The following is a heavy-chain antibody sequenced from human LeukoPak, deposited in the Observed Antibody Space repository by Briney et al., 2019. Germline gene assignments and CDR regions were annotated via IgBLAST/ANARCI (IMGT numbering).Heavy chain of an antibody. Sequence: GTLSLTCAVSGASIISINWWSWVRQPPGKGLEWIGEVYHSGSTNYNPSLKSRVTMSVDKSNNQFSLKLNSVTAADTAVYYCLYGGNSGDWVYWGQGTLVTVSS. CDR1: GASIISINW. D-gene: IGHD4-23*01. CDR2: VYHSGST. CDR3: LYGGNSGDWVY. V-gene: IGHV4-4*02. J-gene: IGHJ4*02.